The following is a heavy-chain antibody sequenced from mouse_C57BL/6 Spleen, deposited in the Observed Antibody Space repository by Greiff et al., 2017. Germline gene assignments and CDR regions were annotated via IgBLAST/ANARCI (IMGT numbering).Heavy chain of an antibody. Sequence: VVKPGASVKISCKASGYAFSSSWMNWVKQRPGKGLEWIGRIYPGDGDTNYNGKFKGKATLTADKSSSTAYMQLSSLTSEDSAVYFCARGVTSYFDYWGQGTTLTVSS. D-gene: IGHD2-3*01. CDR1: GYAFSSSW. CDR3: ARGVTSYFDY. V-gene: IGHV1-82*01. J-gene: IGHJ2*01. CDR2: IYPGDGDT.